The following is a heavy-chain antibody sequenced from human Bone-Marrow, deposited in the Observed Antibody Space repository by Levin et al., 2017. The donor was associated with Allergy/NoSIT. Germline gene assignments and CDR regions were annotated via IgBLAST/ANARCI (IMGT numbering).Heavy chain of an antibody. J-gene: IGHJ2*01. V-gene: IGHV3-9*01. CDR3: ARATDYGNYVTRWYFDL. CDR1: GFAFDDYA. CDR2: INWNGGLI. D-gene: IGHD4-11*01. Sequence: SCVASGFAFDDYAMEWVRQTPGRGLEWVAGINWNGGLIGYADAVQGRFTISRDNTKNSLYLQMNTLRPEDTALYFCARATDYGNYVTRWYFDLWGRGTRVTVSS.